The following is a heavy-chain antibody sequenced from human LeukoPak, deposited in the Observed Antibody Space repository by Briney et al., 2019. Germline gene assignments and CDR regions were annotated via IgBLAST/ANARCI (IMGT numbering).Heavy chain of an antibody. CDR2: ISYGNT. V-gene: IGHV4-59*01. CDR3: ARDKAHSYGRYFIL. D-gene: IGHD5-18*01. CDR1: GGSISTYY. J-gene: IGHJ4*02. Sequence: SETLSLTCSVAGGSISTYYWNWIRQTPGKGLEWIGHISYGNTDYNPSLKSRVTISVDTSKNQTSVTAADTAVYYCARDKAHSYGRYFILWGRGALVIVSS.